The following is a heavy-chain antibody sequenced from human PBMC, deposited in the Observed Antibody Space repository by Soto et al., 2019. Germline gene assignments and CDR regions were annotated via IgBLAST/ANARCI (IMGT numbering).Heavy chain of an antibody. CDR3: AKEYCTNGVCYLFDY. J-gene: IGHJ4*02. CDR2: ISYDGSNK. D-gene: IGHD2-8*01. Sequence: WGSLRLSCAASGFTFSSYGMHWVRQAPGKGLEWVAVISYDGSNKYYADSVKGRFTISRDNSKNTLYLQMNSLRAEATAVYYCAKEYCTNGVCYLFDYWGQGTLVTVSS. CDR1: GFTFSSYG. V-gene: IGHV3-30*18.